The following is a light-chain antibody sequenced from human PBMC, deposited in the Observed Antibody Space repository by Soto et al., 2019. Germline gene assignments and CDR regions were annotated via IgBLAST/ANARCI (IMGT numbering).Light chain of an antibody. CDR2: DAT. CDR1: QSVSSY. J-gene: IGKJ4*01. CDR3: QQRKNWPPLT. V-gene: IGKV3-11*01. Sequence: EIVLTQSPATLSVSPGEIATLSCSASQSVSSYLACYQQKPGQAPRLLIYDATNRATGIPSRFSGSGSGTDFTLTISSLEPEDFAVYYCQQRKNWPPLTFGGGTKVDIK.